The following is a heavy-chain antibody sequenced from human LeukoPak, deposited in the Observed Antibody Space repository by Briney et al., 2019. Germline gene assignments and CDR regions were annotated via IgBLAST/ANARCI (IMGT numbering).Heavy chain of an antibody. CDR3: ARHNRGYSYGTDY. J-gene: IGHJ4*02. V-gene: IGHV4-59*10. Sequence: SETLSLTCAVYGGSFSGYYWSWIRQPAGKGLEWIGRIYTSGTTNYNPSLKSRVTISVDTSKNQFSLKLSSVTAADTAVYYCARHNRGYSYGTDYWGQGTLVTVSS. CDR1: GGSFSGYY. CDR2: IYTSGTT. D-gene: IGHD5-18*01.